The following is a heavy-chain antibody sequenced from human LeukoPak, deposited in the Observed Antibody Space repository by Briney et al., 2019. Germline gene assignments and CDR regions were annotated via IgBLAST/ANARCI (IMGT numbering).Heavy chain of an antibody. D-gene: IGHD3-3*01. CDR1: GYSFTSYW. CDR3: ARHTVTRPFYYDFWSGYYRVFKGWFDP. J-gene: IGHJ5*02. Sequence: GESLKISCKGSGYSFTSYWIGLVRQMPGEGLEWMGIIYPGDSDTRYSPSFQGQVTVAADKSIRTAYLQWSSLKASDTAMYYCARHTVTRPFYYDFWSGYYRVFKGWFDPWGQGTLVTVSS. V-gene: IGHV5-51*01. CDR2: IYPGDSDT.